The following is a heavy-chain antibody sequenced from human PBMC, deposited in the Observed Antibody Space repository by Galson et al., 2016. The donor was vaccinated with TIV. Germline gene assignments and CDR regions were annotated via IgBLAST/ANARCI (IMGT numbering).Heavy chain of an antibody. J-gene: IGHJ4*02. CDR1: GYTFSNYW. CDR3: AKGKEYYEF. D-gene: IGHD3-16*01. V-gene: IGHV5-51*03. CDR2: MNPGDSET. Sequence: QSGAEVKKPGESLKISCKGSGYTFSNYWFGWVRQMPGKGPEWIGIMNPGDSETRYSPSFEGQVTISADNSISTDYLQWHSLKATDTAVNYCAKGKEYYEFWGQGTLVTVPS.